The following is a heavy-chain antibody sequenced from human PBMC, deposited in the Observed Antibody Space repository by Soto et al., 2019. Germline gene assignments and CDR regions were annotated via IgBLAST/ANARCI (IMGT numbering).Heavy chain of an antibody. CDR3: ARGINYDFWSGYYFDY. CDR1: GYTFTSYD. D-gene: IGHD3-3*01. V-gene: IGHV1-8*01. J-gene: IGHJ4*02. CDR2: MNPNSDNT. Sequence: QVQLVQSGAEVKKPGASVKVSCKASGYTFTSYDINWVRQATGQGLEWMGWMNPNSDNTGYAQKFQGRVTMTRNTSISTAYMELSSLRSEDTAVYYCARGINYDFWSGYYFDYWGQGTLVTVSS.